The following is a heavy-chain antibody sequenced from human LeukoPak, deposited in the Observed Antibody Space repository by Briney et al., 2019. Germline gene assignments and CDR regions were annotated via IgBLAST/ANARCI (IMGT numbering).Heavy chain of an antibody. Sequence: ASVTVSCKASGGTFSSYAISWVRQAPGQGLEWMGGIIPIFGTANYAQKFQGRVTITADESTSTAYMELSSLRSEDTAVYYCARDQPYCSGGSCPLDYWGQGTLVTVSS. CDR2: IIPIFGTA. J-gene: IGHJ4*02. D-gene: IGHD2-15*01. CDR3: ARDQPYCSGGSCPLDY. CDR1: GGTFSSYA. V-gene: IGHV1-69*13.